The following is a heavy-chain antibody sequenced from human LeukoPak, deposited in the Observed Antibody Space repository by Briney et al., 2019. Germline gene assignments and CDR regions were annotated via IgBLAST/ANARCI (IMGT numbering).Heavy chain of an antibody. CDR3: TNGPSKDGYNYSFDY. CDR1: GFTFSSYG. J-gene: IGHJ4*02. D-gene: IGHD5-24*01. Sequence: PGGSLRLSCAASGFTFSSYGMHWVRQAPGKGLEWVAVISYDGSNRYYADSVKGRFTISRDNSKNTLCLQMNSLRAEDTAVYYCTNGPSKDGYNYSFDYWGQGTLVTVSS. CDR2: ISYDGSNR. V-gene: IGHV3-30*18.